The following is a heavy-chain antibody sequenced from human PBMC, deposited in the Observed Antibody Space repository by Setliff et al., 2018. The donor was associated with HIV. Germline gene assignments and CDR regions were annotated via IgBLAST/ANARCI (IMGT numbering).Heavy chain of an antibody. CDR3: ARLTTGAGFDI. V-gene: IGHV4-61*09. J-gene: IGHJ3*02. D-gene: IGHD4-17*01. Sequence: PSETLSLTCTVSGGSISSGSYYWSWIRQPAGKGLEWIGHIYTSGSTNYNPSLKSRLTISLDTSKNKFSLKLSSVTAADTAVYYCARLTTGAGFDIWGQGTMVTVSS. CDR1: GGSISSGSYY. CDR2: IYTSGST.